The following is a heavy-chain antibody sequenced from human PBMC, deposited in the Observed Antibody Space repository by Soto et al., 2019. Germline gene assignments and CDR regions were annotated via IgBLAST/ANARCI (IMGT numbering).Heavy chain of an antibody. CDR3: ARDGYSGRSDGFDV. CDR1: GFTFGAYT. J-gene: IGHJ3*01. V-gene: IGHV3-30*14. Sequence: ESVGGVVQPGRSLRLSCAASGFTFGAYTMHWVRQAPGKGLEWVAVISYDGNSERYTDTVKGRFTVSRDNSKSTMYLQMNSLRAEDTAVYYCARDGYSGRSDGFDVWGQGTMVTVSS. CDR2: ISYDGNSE. D-gene: IGHD1-26*01.